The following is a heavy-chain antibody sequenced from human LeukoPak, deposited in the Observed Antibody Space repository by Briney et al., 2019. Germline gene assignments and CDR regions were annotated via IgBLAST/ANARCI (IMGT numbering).Heavy chain of an antibody. V-gene: IGHV3-48*03. Sequence: GGSLRLSCAASGFTFSSYEMNWVRQAPGKGLEWVSYISSSGSTIYYADSVKGRFTISRDNAKNSLYLQMNSLRAEDTAVYYCARGLVPAAMYSHYGMDVWGQGTTVTVSS. CDR2: ISSSGSTI. CDR1: GFTFSSYE. D-gene: IGHD2-2*01. J-gene: IGHJ6*02. CDR3: ARGLVPAAMYSHYGMDV.